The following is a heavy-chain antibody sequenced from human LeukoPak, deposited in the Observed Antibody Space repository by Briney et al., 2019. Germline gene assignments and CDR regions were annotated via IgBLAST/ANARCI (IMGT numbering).Heavy chain of an antibody. CDR2: IIPILGIA. CDR3: ARAGGATSLYGY. J-gene: IGHJ4*02. Sequence: ASVKVSCKASGGTFSSYAISWVRQAPGQGLEWMGRIIPILGIANYAQKFQGRVTITADKSTSTAYMELSSLRSEDTAVYYCARAGGATSLYGYWGQGTLVTVSS. V-gene: IGHV1-69*04. CDR1: GGTFSSYA. D-gene: IGHD1-26*01.